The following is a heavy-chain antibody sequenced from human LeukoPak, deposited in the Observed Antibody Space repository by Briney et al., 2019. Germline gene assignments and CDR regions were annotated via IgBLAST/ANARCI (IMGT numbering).Heavy chain of an antibody. CDR1: GFTFDDHG. CDR3: ARARSSYGYGDAFDI. V-gene: IGHV3-20*04. D-gene: IGHD5-18*01. CDR2: INWNGDST. J-gene: IGHJ3*02. Sequence: GGSLRLSCAASGFTFDDHGMIWVRQAPGKGLEWVSGINWNGDSTAYADSVKGRFTISRDNSKNTLYLQMNSLRAEDTAVYYCARARSSYGYGDAFDIWGQGTMVTVSS.